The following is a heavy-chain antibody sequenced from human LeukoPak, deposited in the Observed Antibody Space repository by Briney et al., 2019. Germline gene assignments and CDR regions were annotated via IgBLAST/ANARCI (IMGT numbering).Heavy chain of an antibody. D-gene: IGHD1-1*01. CDR1: GFTFSSYW. CDR2: VYSDGTT. J-gene: IGHJ4*02. Sequence: GGSLRLSCAASGFTFSSYWMSWVRQAPGKGLEWVSVVYSDGTTYYADSVRGRFTISRDNSKNTLSLQMNSLRAEDTAVYYCARGACWNYFDYWGQGTLVTVSS. V-gene: IGHV3-66*02. CDR3: ARGACWNYFDY.